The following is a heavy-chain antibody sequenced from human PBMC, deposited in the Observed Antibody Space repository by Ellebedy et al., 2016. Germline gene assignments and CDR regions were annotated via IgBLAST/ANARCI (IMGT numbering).Heavy chain of an antibody. Sequence: ASVKVSCKASGDTFSSYAISWVRQAPGQGLEWMGRIIPILGIANYAQKFQGRVTITADKSTSTAYMELSSLRSEDTAVYYCARDSPKYYYDSSGYYGGYGMDVWGQGTTVTVSS. J-gene: IGHJ6*02. CDR1: GDTFSSYA. V-gene: IGHV1-69*04. CDR3: ARDSPKYYYDSSGYYGGYGMDV. CDR2: IIPILGIA. D-gene: IGHD3-22*01.